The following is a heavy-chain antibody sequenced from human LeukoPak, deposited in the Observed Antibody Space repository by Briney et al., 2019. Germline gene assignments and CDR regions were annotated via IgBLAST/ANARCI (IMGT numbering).Heavy chain of an antibody. D-gene: IGHD3-3*01. CDR2: INWNGGST. CDR1: GYTFNDYY. Sequence: PGGSLRLSCAASGYTFNDYYMSWVRQAPGKGLEWVCGINWNGGSTSYADTVKGRFTITRDNTKNTLYLKMNSLRAEDTALYYCASITIFGVASLGGQGTLVTVSS. CDR3: ASITIFGVASL. J-gene: IGHJ4*02. V-gene: IGHV3-20*04.